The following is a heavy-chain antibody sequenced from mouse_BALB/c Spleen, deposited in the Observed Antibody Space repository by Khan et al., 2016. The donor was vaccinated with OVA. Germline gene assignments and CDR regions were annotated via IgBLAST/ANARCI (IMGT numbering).Heavy chain of an antibody. V-gene: IGHV5-6*01. D-gene: IGHD1-1*01. J-gene: IGHJ3*01. Sequence: EVELVESGGDLVKPGGSLKLSCAASGFTFSTYGMSWVRQTPDKRLEWVATVSTGGSYTYYPDSVKGRFSISRDNAKNPLYLQMTSLTSEDTAMFYCTGLAYYYDSEGIDYWGQGTLVTVSA. CDR3: TGLAYYYDSEGIDY. CDR1: GFTFSTYG. CDR2: VSTGGSYT.